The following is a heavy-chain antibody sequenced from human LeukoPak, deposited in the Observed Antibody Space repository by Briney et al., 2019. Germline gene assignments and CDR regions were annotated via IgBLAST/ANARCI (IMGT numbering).Heavy chain of an antibody. CDR2: INHSGST. Sequence: PSETLSLNCAVYGGSFSGYYWRWIRQPPGKGLEWIGEINHSGSTNYNPSLKSRVTISVDTSKNQFSLKLSSVTAADTAVYYCARGPVGATAIDYWGQGTLVTVSS. J-gene: IGHJ4*02. V-gene: IGHV4-34*01. CDR1: GGSFSGYY. CDR3: ARGPVGATAIDY. D-gene: IGHD1-26*01.